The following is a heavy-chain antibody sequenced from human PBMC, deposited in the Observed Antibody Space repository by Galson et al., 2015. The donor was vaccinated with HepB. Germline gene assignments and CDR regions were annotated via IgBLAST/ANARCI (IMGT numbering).Heavy chain of an antibody. CDR1: GFTFSSYW. J-gene: IGHJ6*02. CDR3: ARDRARHPNQIYYYYGMDV. CDR2: INSDGSST. D-gene: IGHD1-14*01. V-gene: IGHV3-74*01. Sequence: SLRLSCAASGFTFSSYWMHWVRQAPGKGLVWVSRINSDGSSTSYADSVKGRFTISRDNAKNTLYLQMNSLRAEDTAVYYCARDRARHPNQIYYYYGMDVWGQGTTVTVSS.